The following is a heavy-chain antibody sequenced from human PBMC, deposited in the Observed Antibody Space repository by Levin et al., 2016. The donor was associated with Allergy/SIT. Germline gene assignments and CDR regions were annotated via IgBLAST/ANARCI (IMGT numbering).Heavy chain of an antibody. CDR3: AKARPRYDFWSGYYTVYYYMDV. J-gene: IGHJ6*03. CDR1: GFTFSSYG. D-gene: IGHD3-3*01. Sequence: GGSLRLSCAASGFTFSSYGMHWVRQAPGKGLEWVAVISYDGSNKYYADSVKGRFTISRDNSKNTLYLQMNSLRAEDTAVYYCAKARPRYDFWSGYYTVYYYMDVWGKGTTVTVSS. CDR2: ISYDGSNK. V-gene: IGHV3-30*18.